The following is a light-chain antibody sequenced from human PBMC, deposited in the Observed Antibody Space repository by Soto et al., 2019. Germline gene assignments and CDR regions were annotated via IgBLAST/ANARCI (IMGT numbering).Light chain of an antibody. CDR2: ENN. CDR1: SSNIGNNY. J-gene: IGLJ1*01. V-gene: IGLV1-51*02. Sequence: QSVLTQPPSVSAAPGQEVTISCSGSSSNIGNNYVSWYQQLPGTAPKLLIYENNKRPSGIPDRFSGSKSGTSATLGITGLQTGDDADYYCGTWDSSLSAGVFGTGTKVTVL. CDR3: GTWDSSLSAGV.